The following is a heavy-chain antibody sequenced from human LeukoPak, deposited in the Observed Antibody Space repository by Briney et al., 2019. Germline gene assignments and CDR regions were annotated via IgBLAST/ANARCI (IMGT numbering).Heavy chain of an antibody. J-gene: IGHJ5*02. Sequence: ASVKVSCKASGYTFTSYYMHWVRQAPGQGLEWMGIINPSGGSTSYAQKFQGRVTMARDTSTSTVYMELSSLRPEDTAVYYCARGPAVTNWFDPWGQGTLVTVSS. CDR2: INPSGGST. CDR1: GYTFTSYY. V-gene: IGHV1-46*01. CDR3: ARGPAVTNWFDP. D-gene: IGHD4-23*01.